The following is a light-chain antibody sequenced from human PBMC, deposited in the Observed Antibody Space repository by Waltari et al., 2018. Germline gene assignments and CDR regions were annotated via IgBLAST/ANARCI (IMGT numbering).Light chain of an antibody. V-gene: IGKV3-15*01. CDR3: KQYNNWSFT. CDR2: GSS. CDR1: QRVSIN. J-gene: IGKJ3*01. Sequence: EIVMTQSPATLSVSPGERATLSCRASQRVSINLAWYQQKPGQSPRLLSYGSSTRAHGIPARFSGSGSGTEFTLTISSLQSEDFAVYYCKQYNNWSFTFGPGTKVDIK.